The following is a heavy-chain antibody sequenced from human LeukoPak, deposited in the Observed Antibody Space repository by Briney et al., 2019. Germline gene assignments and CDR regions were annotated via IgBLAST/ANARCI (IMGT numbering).Heavy chain of an antibody. J-gene: IGHJ4*02. CDR2: IKSDGSDT. CDR1: GFTFSTYW. D-gene: IGHD3-22*01. Sequence: GGSLRLSCAASGFTFSTYWMHWVRQAPGEGLVWVSRIKSDGSDTSYADSVKGRFTISRDNAKNSLYLQMNSLRAEDTAVYYCARDLLKGYYYDSSGYSSHWGQGTLVTVSS. CDR3: ARDLLKGYYYDSSGYSSH. V-gene: IGHV3-74*01.